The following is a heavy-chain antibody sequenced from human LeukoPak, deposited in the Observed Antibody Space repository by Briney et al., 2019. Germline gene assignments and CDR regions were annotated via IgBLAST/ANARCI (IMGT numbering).Heavy chain of an antibody. Sequence: ASVKVSCKASGGTFSSYAISWVRQAPGQGLEWMGRIIPILGIANYAQKFQGRVTITADKSTSTAYVELSSLRSEDTAVYYCARGRTPIAVAGSGEINWGQGTLVTVSS. V-gene: IGHV1-69*04. J-gene: IGHJ4*02. CDR1: GGTFSSYA. CDR3: ARGRTPIAVAGSGEIN. CDR2: IIPILGIA. D-gene: IGHD6-19*01.